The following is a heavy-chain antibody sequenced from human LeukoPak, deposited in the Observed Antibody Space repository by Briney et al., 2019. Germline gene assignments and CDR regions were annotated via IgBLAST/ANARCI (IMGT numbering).Heavy chain of an antibody. CDR3: ARRGFRGRDY. CDR2: IYYSGST. Sequence: PSETLSLTCTVSGGSNSSSSYYWGWIRQPPGKGLEWIGSIYYSGSTYYNPSLKSRVTISVDTSKNQFSLKLSSVTAADTAVYYCARRGFRGRDYWGQGTLVTVSS. J-gene: IGHJ4*02. CDR1: GGSNSSSSYY. V-gene: IGHV4-39*01. D-gene: IGHD3-10*01.